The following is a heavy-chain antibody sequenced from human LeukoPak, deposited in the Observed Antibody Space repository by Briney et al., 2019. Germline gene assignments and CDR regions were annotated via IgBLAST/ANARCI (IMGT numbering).Heavy chain of an antibody. J-gene: IGHJ6*04. CDR2: IKQDGSEK. CDR1: GFTFSSYW. D-gene: IGHD3-9*01. V-gene: IGHV3-7*03. CDR3: ARAQRERLRHFDWLLHMDV. Sequence: PGGSLRLSCAASGFTFSSYWMSWVRQAPGKGLEWVANIKQDGSEKYYVDSVKGRFTISRDNAKNSLYLQMNSLRAEDTAVYYCARAQRERLRHFDWLLHMDVWGKGTTVTVSS.